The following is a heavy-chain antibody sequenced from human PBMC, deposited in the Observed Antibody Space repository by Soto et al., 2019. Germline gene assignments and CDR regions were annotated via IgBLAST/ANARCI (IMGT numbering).Heavy chain of an antibody. V-gene: IGHV4-39*01. CDR2: IFHSGST. D-gene: IGHD6-13*01. CDR3: ARHFAYPSSWYLSRVDY. J-gene: IGHJ4*02. CDR1: GGSIISNSYY. Sequence: QLQLQESGPGLVNPSETLSLTCAVSGGSIISNSYYWGWIRQPPGQGLEWIASIFHSGSTYYNPSLKSRVTMSVDTSKKKFYMSMAYVTAADTAVYYCARHFAYPSSWYLSRVDYWGQGTVVTVSS.